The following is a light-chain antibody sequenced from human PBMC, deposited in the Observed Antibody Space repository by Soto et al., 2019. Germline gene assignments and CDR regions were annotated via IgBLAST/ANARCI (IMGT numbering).Light chain of an antibody. CDR1: QSISRN. Sequence: EIVMTQSPATLSVSPGERVTLSCRASQSISRNLAWCQQKPGQAPRLLIYGASSRATGIPDRFSGSGSGTDFTLTISRLEPEDFAVYYCQQYGSSPRTFGQGTKVDIK. CDR3: QQYGSSPRT. CDR2: GAS. J-gene: IGKJ1*01. V-gene: IGKV3-20*01.